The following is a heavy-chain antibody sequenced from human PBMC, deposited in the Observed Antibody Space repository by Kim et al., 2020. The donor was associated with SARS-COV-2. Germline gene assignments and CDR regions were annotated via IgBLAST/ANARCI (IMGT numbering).Heavy chain of an antibody. D-gene: IGHD3-10*01. J-gene: IGHJ3*02. Sequence: GGSLRLSCAASGFTFSSYGMHWVRQAPGKGLEWVAVISYDGSNKYYADSVKGRFTISRDNSKNTLYLQMNSLRAEDTAVYYCAKDPADYYGSGSYGHDAFDIWGQGTMVTVSS. CDR1: GFTFSSYG. CDR3: AKDPADYYGSGSYGHDAFDI. V-gene: IGHV3-30*18. CDR2: ISYDGSNK.